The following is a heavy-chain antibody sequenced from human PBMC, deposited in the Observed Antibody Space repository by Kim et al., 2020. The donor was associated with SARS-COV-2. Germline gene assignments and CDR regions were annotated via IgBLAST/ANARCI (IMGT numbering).Heavy chain of an antibody. V-gene: IGHV1-69*01. CDR3: ARSVVVAAENYGMDV. D-gene: IGHD2-15*01. Sequence: QKFQGRVTITADESTSTAYMELSSLRSEDTAVYYCARSVVVAAENYGMDVWGQGTTVTVSS. J-gene: IGHJ6*02.